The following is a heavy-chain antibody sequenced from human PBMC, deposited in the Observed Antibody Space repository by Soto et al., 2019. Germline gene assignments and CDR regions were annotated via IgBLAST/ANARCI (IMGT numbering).Heavy chain of an antibody. CDR3: ARVGYGGNCCHDAFDI. J-gene: IGHJ3*02. Sequence: QVQLVQSGAEVKKPGSSVKVSCKASGGTFSSYAISWVRQAPGQGLEWMGGIIPIFGTANYAQKFQGRVTITADESTSTAYMELSSLRSEDTAVYYCARVGYGGNCCHDAFDIWGQGTMVTVSS. CDR1: GGTFSSYA. CDR2: IIPIFGTA. D-gene: IGHD2-15*01. V-gene: IGHV1-69*12.